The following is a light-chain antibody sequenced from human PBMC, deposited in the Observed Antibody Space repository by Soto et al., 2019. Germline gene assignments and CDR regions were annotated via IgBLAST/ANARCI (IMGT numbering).Light chain of an antibody. CDR3: SSYVGSDIWV. V-gene: IGLV2-8*01. J-gene: IGLJ3*02. CDR2: DVT. CDR1: SSAVGADKY. Sequence: QSALTQPPSASGSPGQTVTISCTGTSSAVGADKYVSWYQQYPGKAPKLMIYDVTKRPSGVPARFSGSKSGNTASLTVSGRQAEDEADYYCSSYVGSDIWVFGGGTKLTVL.